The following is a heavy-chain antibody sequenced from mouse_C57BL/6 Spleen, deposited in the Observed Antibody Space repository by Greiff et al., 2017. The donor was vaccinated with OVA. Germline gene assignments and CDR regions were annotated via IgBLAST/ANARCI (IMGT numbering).Heavy chain of an antibody. CDR1: GYTFTSYG. CDR3: ARAGITTVVATGDYFDY. J-gene: IGHJ2*01. V-gene: IGHV1-81*01. Sequence: QVQLQQSGAELARPGASVKLSCKASGYTFTSYGISWVKQRTGQGLEWIGEIYPRSGNTYYNEKFKGKATLTADKSSSTAYMELRSLTSEDSAVYCCARAGITTVVATGDYFDYWGQGTTLTVSS. D-gene: IGHD1-1*01. CDR2: IYPRSGNT.